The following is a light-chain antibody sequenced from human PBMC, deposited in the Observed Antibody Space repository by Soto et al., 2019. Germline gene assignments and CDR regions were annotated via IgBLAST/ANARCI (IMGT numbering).Light chain of an antibody. CDR1: SSNIGAGYD. CDR2: GNT. J-gene: IGLJ1*01. Sequence: QSVLTQPPSVSGAPGQGVTISCTGSSSNIGAGYDVQWYQQLPGTAPKLLIYGNTNRPSGVPDRFSGSKSGTSASLAITGLRAEDEADYYCQSYDSSLSAHYVFGTGTKLTVL. CDR3: QSYDSSLSAHYV. V-gene: IGLV1-40*01.